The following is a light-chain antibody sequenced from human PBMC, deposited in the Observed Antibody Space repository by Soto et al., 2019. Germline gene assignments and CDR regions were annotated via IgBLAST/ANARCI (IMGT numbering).Light chain of an antibody. Sequence: QSALTQPASVSGSPGQSIAISCTGTSSDVGGYNSVSWYQQHPGKVPKIMIYDVSIRPSGVPDRFSGSKSGNTASLTISGLQAEDEADYYCSSYNSITALLFGTGTKLTVL. J-gene: IGLJ1*01. CDR2: DVS. CDR1: SSDVGGYNS. CDR3: SSYNSITALL. V-gene: IGLV2-14*01.